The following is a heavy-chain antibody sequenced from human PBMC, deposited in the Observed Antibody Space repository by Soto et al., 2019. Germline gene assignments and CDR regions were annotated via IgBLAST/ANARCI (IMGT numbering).Heavy chain of an antibody. CDR2: IIPIFGTA. D-gene: IGHD3-10*01. Sequence: QVQLVQSGAEVKKPGSSVKVSCKASGGTFSSYAISSVRQAPGQGLEWMGGIIPIFGTANYAQKFQGRVTITADKSTSTAYMELSSLRSDDTAVYYCASPTMDYYYYYGMDVWGQGTTVTVSS. CDR1: GGTFSSYA. CDR3: ASPTMDYYYYYGMDV. V-gene: IGHV1-69*14. J-gene: IGHJ6*02.